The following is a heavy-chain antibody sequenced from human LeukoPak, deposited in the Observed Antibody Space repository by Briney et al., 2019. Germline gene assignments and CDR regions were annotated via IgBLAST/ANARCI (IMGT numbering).Heavy chain of an antibody. CDR1: GFTFSDYY. V-gene: IGHV3-49*03. D-gene: IGHD3-22*01. CDR3: TRDSRAYYDSSAT. CDR2: IRSKTYGGAP. Sequence: GGSLRLSCAASGFTFSDYYMSWIRQAPGKGLEWVGFIRSKTYGGAPEYAASVKGRFSISRDDSKSIAYLQMNSLKTEDTAVYFCTRDSRAYYDSSATWGQGTLVTVSS. J-gene: IGHJ4*02.